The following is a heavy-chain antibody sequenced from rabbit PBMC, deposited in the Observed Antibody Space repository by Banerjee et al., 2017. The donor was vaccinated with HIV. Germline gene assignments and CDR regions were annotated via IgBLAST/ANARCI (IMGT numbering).Heavy chain of an antibody. Sequence: QSLEESGGDLVKPEGSLTLTCTASGFSFSGGYYMCWVRQAPGKGLEWIGCIYPDSAGETYYASWAKGRFTISKTSSTTVTLQLNSLTAADTATYFCAKDLSTYISGTSTNLWGPGTLVTVS. V-gene: IGHV1S40*01. J-gene: IGHJ4*01. D-gene: IGHD1-1*01. CDR2: IYPDSAGET. CDR3: AKDLSTYISGTSTNL. CDR1: GFSFSGGYY.